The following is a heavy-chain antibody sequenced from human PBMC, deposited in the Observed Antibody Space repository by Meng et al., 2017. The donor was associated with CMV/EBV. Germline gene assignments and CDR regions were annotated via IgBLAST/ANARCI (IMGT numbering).Heavy chain of an antibody. V-gene: IGHV1-2*02. J-gene: IGHJ4*02. CDR2: VNSNNDAT. D-gene: IGHD6-19*01. CDR1: GFTFSDYY. CDR3: VRSSGWSLFDY. Sequence: QVQLVQSGVEMKKPGASVKVSCTTSGFTFSDYYIHWVRQAPGQGLEWMGWVNSNNDATNYARKFQGRVSMTRDTSISTAHMELSRLMSDDTAMYYCVRSSGWSLFDYWGQGTLVTVSS.